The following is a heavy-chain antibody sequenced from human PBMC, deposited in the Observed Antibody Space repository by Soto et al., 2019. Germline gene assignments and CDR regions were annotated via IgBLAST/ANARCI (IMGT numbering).Heavy chain of an antibody. CDR1: GYTFTSYG. Sequence: ASVKVSCKASGYTFTSYGISWVRQAPGQGLEWMGWISAYNGNTNYAQKLQGRVTMTTDTSTSTAYMELRSLRSDDTAVYYCAGADKSSGWYIYYYYYGMHAWGQGTKVTVS. D-gene: IGHD6-19*01. CDR2: ISAYNGNT. J-gene: IGHJ6*01. V-gene: IGHV1-18*01. CDR3: AGADKSSGWYIYYYYYGMHA.